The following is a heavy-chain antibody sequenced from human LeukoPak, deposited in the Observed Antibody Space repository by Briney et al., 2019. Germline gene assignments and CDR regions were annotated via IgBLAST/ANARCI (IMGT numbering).Heavy chain of an antibody. D-gene: IGHD3-9*01. V-gene: IGHV3-23*01. J-gene: IGHJ1*01. CDR2: IIGSGGGT. CDR3: AKDRNDILTGHGPSGAEYFQH. CDR1: GFTFSSYA. Sequence: GGSLRLSCAASGFTFSSYAMSWVRQAPGKGLEWVSAIIGSGGGTYYADSVKGRFTISRDNSKNTLYLQMNSLRAEDTAVYYCAKDRNDILTGHGPSGAEYFQHWGQGTLVTVSS.